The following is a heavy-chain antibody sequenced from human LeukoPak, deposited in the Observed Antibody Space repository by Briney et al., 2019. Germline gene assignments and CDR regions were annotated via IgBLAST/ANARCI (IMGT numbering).Heavy chain of an antibody. CDR2: IKSKIDGETT. V-gene: IGHV3-15*01. CDR1: GFTFTNAW. Sequence: GRSLRLSCVASGFTFTNAWMSWVRQAPGKGLEWVGRIKSKIDGETTDHAAPVKGRFTISRDDSKNTVHLQMNSLKTEDTAVYYCTPHSGYDSSGHYYWGQGTLVTVSS. CDR3: TPHSGYDSSGHYY. D-gene: IGHD3-22*01. J-gene: IGHJ4*02.